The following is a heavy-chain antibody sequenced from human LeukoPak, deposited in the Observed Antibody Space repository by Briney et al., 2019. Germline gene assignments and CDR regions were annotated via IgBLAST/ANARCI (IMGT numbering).Heavy chain of an antibody. J-gene: IGHJ6*03. CDR2: INHSGST. D-gene: IGHD3-3*02. V-gene: IGHV4-34*01. Sequence: PSETLSLTCTVSGGSISSYYWSWIRQPPGKGLEWIGEINHSGSTNYNPSLKSRVTISVDTSKNQFSLKLSSVTAADTAVYYCARQAFYYYYMDVWGKGTTVTISS. CDR1: GGSISSYY. CDR3: ARQAFYYYYMDV.